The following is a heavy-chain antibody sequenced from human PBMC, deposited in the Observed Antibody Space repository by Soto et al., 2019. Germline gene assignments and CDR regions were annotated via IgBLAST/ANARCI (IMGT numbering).Heavy chain of an antibody. D-gene: IGHD6-19*01. CDR2: ISANNGST. V-gene: IGHV1-18*01. CDR1: GYIFTNSD. CDR3: ARLNPVSGWYSFDY. J-gene: IGHJ4*02. Sequence: GASVKVSCKASGYIFTNSDLNWVRKAPGQGLEWMGWISANNGSTNYAQKLQGRVTMTTDTSTSTAYMELRSLRSDDTAVYYCARLNPVSGWYSFDYWGQGTLVTVSS.